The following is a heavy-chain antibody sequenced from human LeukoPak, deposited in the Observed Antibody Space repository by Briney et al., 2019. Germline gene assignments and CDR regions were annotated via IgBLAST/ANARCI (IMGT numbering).Heavy chain of an antibody. CDR3: ARYPNDSGQYYFDY. Sequence: GSLRLSCAASGFTFSYYAMHWVRQAPGKGLEWVAVIWHDGSNKYYGDSVKGRFTISRDNSKNTLYLQMNSLRADDTAVYYCARYPNDSGQYYFDYWGQGTLVTVSS. D-gene: IGHD4-17*01. CDR1: GFTFSYYA. CDR2: IWHDGSNK. V-gene: IGHV3-33*08. J-gene: IGHJ4*02.